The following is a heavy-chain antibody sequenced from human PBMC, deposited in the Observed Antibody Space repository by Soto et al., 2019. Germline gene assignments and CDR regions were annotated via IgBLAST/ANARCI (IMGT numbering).Heavy chain of an antibody. J-gene: IGHJ4*02. D-gene: IGHD6-13*01. CDR2: VYNSGST. V-gene: IGHV4-61*01. CDR1: GGSVSSDTHY. CDR3: ARYRREAVAGYTLDN. Sequence: SETLSLTCMVSGGSVSSDTHYWSWIRQPPGKGLEWIGYVYNSGSTNYNPSLKSRVTISEDTSKSQFSLKVNSMTAADTAVYYCARYRREAVAGYTLDNWGQGILVTVSS.